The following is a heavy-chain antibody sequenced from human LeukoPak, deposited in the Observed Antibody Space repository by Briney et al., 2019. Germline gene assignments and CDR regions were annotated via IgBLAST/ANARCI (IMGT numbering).Heavy chain of an antibody. CDR3: ARDWIVVVPAASKYYYGMDV. D-gene: IGHD2-2*01. J-gene: IGHJ6*02. V-gene: IGHV1-2*02. CDR1: GYTFTGYY. CDR2: INPNCGGT. Sequence: ASVKVSCKASGYTFTGYYMHWVRQAPGQGLEWMGWINPNCGGTNYAQKFQGRVTMTRDTSISTAYMELSRLRSDDTAVYYCARDWIVVVPAASKYYYGMDVWGQGTTVTVSS.